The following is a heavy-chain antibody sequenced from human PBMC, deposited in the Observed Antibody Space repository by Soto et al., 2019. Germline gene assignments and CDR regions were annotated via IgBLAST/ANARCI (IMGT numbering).Heavy chain of an antibody. J-gene: IGHJ6*02. CDR2: IYYSGST. CDR3: AREGYSSAYYYYYGMDV. D-gene: IGHD3-22*01. V-gene: IGHV4-59*01. Sequence: QVQLQESGPGLVKPSETLSLTCTVSGGSISSYYWSWIRQPPGKGLGWIGYIYYSGSTNYNPSLKSRVTISVDTSKNQFSLKLSSGTAADTAVYYCAREGYSSAYYYYYGMDVWGQETTVTVSS. CDR1: GGSISSYY.